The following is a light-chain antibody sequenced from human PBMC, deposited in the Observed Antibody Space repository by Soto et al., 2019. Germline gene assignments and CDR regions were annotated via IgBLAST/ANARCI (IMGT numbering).Light chain of an antibody. CDR2: DAS. V-gene: IGKV3-20*01. J-gene: IGKJ4*01. CDR3: QQFSSYPLT. CDR1: QTVRNNY. Sequence: EFVLTQSPGPLSLSPGERATLSCRASQTVRNNYLAWYQQKPGQAPRLLIYDASSRATGIPDRFSGGGSGTDFTLTISRLEPEDFAVYYCQQFSSYPLTFGGGTKVDI.